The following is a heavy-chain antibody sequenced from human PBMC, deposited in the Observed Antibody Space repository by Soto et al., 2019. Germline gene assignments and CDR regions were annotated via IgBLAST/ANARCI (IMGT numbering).Heavy chain of an antibody. CDR1: GYSFSGSA. V-gene: IGHV3-73*02. CDR3: SKSSGSSSIPAA. CDR2: VAAENENYVT. Sequence: EVQLVESGGGLVQPGGSLKLSCAASGYSFSGSALHWVRQASGKGLEWVARVAAENENYVTTYAASVQGRFSLSRDDSKNSAYLLMNSLKTEDTAIYYCSKSSGSSSIPAALGQGTLVTVSS. D-gene: IGHD1-26*01. J-gene: IGHJ5*02.